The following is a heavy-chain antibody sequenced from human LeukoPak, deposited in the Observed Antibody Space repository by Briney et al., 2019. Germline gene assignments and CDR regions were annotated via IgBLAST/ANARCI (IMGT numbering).Heavy chain of an antibody. Sequence: SVKVSCKASGGTFSSYAISWVRQAPGQGLEWMGRIIPVFGIANYAQKFQGRVTITADKSTSTAYMELSSLRSEDTAVYYCARDQKVRYGMDVWGQGTTVTVSS. J-gene: IGHJ6*02. V-gene: IGHV1-69*04. CDR2: IIPVFGIA. CDR3: ARDQKVRYGMDV. CDR1: GGTFSSYA. D-gene: IGHD3-10*01.